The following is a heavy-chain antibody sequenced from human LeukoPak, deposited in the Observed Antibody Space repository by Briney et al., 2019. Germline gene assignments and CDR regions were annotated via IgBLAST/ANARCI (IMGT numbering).Heavy chain of an antibody. J-gene: IGHJ4*02. D-gene: IGHD3-22*01. V-gene: IGHV4-39*01. CDR1: GGSISSSSYY. Sequence: PSETLSLTCTVSGGSISSSSYYWSWIRQPPGKGLEWIGEINHSGSTNYNPSLKSRVTISVDTSKNQFYLKLSSLTAADTAVYFCARRDDSSGYHKIFDYWGPGTLVTVSS. CDR3: ARRDDSSGYHKIFDY. CDR2: INHSGST.